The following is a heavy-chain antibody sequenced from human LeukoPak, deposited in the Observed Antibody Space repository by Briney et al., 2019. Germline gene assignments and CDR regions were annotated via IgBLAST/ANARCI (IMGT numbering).Heavy chain of an antibody. V-gene: IGHV3-9*01. Sequence: GGSLRLSCAASGFTFDDYAMHWVRQAPGKGLEWVSGISWNSGSIGYADSVKGRFTISRDNAKNSLYLQMNSLRAEDTAVYYCARDPEPYYDSSGYWNYWGQGTLVTVSS. CDR1: GFTFDDYA. CDR3: ARDPEPYYDSSGYWNY. CDR2: ISWNSGSI. J-gene: IGHJ4*02. D-gene: IGHD3-22*01.